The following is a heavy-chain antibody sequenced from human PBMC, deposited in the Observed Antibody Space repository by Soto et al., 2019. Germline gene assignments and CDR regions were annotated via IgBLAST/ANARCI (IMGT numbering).Heavy chain of an antibody. Sequence: PSETLSLTCTVSGGSISSSRYYWGWIRQPPGKGLEWIGNIYYNGNTFYNPSLKSRVTISVDTSKNQFSLKLSSVTAADTAVYYCARHGPLSNNWNQLDYWGQGTLVTVSS. CDR2: IYYNGNT. CDR1: GGSISSSRYY. J-gene: IGHJ4*02. D-gene: IGHD1-1*01. V-gene: IGHV4-39*01. CDR3: ARHGPLSNNWNQLDY.